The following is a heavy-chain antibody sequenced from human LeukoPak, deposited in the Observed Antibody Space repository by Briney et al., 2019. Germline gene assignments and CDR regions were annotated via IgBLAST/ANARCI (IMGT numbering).Heavy chain of an antibody. D-gene: IGHD2-15*01. CDR1: GGSISSYY. J-gene: IGHJ6*02. V-gene: IGHV4-59*01. Sequence: PSETLSLTCTVSGGSISSYYWSWIRQPPGKGLEWIGYIYYSGSTNYNPSLKSRVTISVDTSKNQFSLKPSSVTAADTAVYYCARVGIGYCSGGSCYWGYYGMDVWGQGTTVTVSS. CDR2: IYYSGST. CDR3: ARVGIGYCSGGSCYWGYYGMDV.